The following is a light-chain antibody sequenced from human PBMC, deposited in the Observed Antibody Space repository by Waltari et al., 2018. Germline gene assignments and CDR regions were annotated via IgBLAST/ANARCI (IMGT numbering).Light chain of an antibody. J-gene: IGLJ3*02. CDR2: EVT. V-gene: IGLV2-8*01. Sequence: QSALTQPPSASGSPGQSVTIACTGTSSDVGYYNYVSWYQQHPGKAPKRMIYEVTKRPYGVPDRFSGSKSDNTASLTVSGVQVEDEADYYCTSLAAGSTWVFGGGTKLTVL. CDR3: TSLAAGSTWV. CDR1: SSDVGYYNY.